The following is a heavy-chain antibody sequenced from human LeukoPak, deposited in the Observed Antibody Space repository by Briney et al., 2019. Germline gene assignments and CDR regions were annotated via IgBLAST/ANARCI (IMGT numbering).Heavy chain of an antibody. Sequence: ASVKVSCKASGYRFVSNYIQWVRQAPGLGPEWMGWMHPGNGNTRYAEKFQGRVTMTRDTSINTAYMDLSSLRSDDTAVYYCAREGSYCVGGDCYSFDFWGQGTLITVSS. V-gene: IGHV1-2*02. CDR3: AREGSYCVGGDCYSFDF. D-gene: IGHD2-21*02. CDR2: MHPGNGNT. CDR1: GYRFVSNY. J-gene: IGHJ4*02.